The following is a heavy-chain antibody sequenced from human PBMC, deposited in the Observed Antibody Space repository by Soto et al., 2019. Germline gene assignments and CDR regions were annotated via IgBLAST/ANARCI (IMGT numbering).Heavy chain of an antibody. CDR1: GLTFSTYG. J-gene: IGHJ4*02. CDR2: ISYDVRKT. Sequence: ESGGGVVQPGRSLRLSCAVSGLTFSTYGFHWVRQAPGKGLEWVAVISYDVRKTHYADSVRGRFTISRDNSKSTLYLQMNDLRADDTALYYCAKDSLGGMGTVMMPGTDWGQGTLVTVSS. D-gene: IGHD4-17*01. V-gene: IGHV3-30*18. CDR3: AKDSLGGMGTVMMPGTD.